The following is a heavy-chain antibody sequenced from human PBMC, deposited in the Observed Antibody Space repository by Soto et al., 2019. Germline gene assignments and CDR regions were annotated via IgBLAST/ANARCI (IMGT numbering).Heavy chain of an antibody. Sequence: PGGSLRLSCAASGFTFDDYAMHWVRQAPGRGLEWVSGISWNSGSIGYADSVKGRFTISRDNAKNSLYLQMNSLRAEDTALYYCAKDIGLYYYDSSGYLDYWGQGTLVTVSS. CDR3: AKDIGLYYYDSSGYLDY. J-gene: IGHJ4*02. CDR1: GFTFDDYA. CDR2: ISWNSGSI. D-gene: IGHD3-22*01. V-gene: IGHV3-9*01.